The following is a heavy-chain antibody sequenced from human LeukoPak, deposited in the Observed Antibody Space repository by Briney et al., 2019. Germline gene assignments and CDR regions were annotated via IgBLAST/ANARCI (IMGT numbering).Heavy chain of an antibody. Sequence: ASVKVSCKASGYTFTGYYIHWVRQAPGQGLEWMGWINPNSGGTNYAQKFQGRVTMTRDTSISTAYMELSRLRSDDTAVYYCARAESSSGWFDPWGQGTLVTVSS. CDR3: ARAESSSGWFDP. J-gene: IGHJ5*02. V-gene: IGHV1-2*02. D-gene: IGHD3-10*01. CDR1: GYTFTGYY. CDR2: INPNSGGT.